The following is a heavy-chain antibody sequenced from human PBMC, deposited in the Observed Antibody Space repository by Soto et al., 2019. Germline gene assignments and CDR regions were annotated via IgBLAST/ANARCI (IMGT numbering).Heavy chain of an antibody. D-gene: IGHD6-19*01. J-gene: IGHJ6*03. CDR2: IWYDGSNK. CDR3: ARDQQWGYYFMDV. Sequence: GGSLRLSCAASGFTFSSYGMHWVRQAPGKGLEWVAVIWYDGSNKYYADSVKGRFTISRVNSKNTLYLQMNSLRSEDMVVYYCARDQQWGYYFMDVWGKGTTVTVSS. V-gene: IGHV3-33*01. CDR1: GFTFSSYG.